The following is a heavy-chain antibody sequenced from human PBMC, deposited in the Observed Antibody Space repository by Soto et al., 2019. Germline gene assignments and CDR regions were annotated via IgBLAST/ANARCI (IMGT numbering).Heavy chain of an antibody. CDR1: GFTFSSYA. CDR3: AKGYVWGSYRYSYY. V-gene: IGHV3-23*01. D-gene: IGHD3-16*02. J-gene: IGHJ4*02. CDR2: ISGSGGST. Sequence: EVQLLESGGGLVQPGGSLRLSCAASGFTFSSYAMSWVRQAPGKGLEWVPAISGSGGSTYYADSVKGRFTISRDNSKNTLYLQMNSLRAEDTAVYYCAKGYVWGSYRYSYYWGQGTLVTVSS.